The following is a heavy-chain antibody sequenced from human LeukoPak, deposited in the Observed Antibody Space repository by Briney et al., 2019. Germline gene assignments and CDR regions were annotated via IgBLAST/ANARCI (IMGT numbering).Heavy chain of an antibody. V-gene: IGHV3-23*01. D-gene: IGHD5-12*01. J-gene: IGHJ4*02. Sequence: GGSLRLSCAASGFTFSSYATSWVRQAPGKGLEWVSAISGSGGSTYYADSVKGRFTISRDNSKNTLYLQMNSLRAEDTAVYYCAKEAGGYSGYDRPFDYWGQGTLVTVSS. CDR3: AKEAGGYSGYDRPFDY. CDR2: ISGSGGST. CDR1: GFTFSSYA.